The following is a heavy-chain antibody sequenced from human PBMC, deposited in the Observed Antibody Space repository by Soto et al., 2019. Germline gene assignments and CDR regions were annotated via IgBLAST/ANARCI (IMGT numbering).Heavy chain of an antibody. J-gene: IGHJ4*02. CDR1: GGSISSTSYF. V-gene: IGHV4-31*03. CDR2: IYDSGST. Sequence: SETLSLTCTVSGGSISSTSYFWGWIRQHPGKGLEWIGYIYDSGSTYYNPSLKSRVSLSVDTSKNQFSLNLTSVTAADTAMYYCARSSRSYFDYWGQGTLVTAPQ. CDR3: ARSSRSYFDY.